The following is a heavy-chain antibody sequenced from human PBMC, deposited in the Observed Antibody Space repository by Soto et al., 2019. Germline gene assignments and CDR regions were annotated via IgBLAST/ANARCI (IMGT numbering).Heavy chain of an antibody. D-gene: IGHD6-25*01. CDR1: GFTFSSYA. J-gene: IGHJ4*02. CDR2: ISGSGGIT. CDR3: AKGLTAGSSGNFDY. Sequence: DVQLLESGGGLVQPGGSLRLSCAASGFTFSSYAMSWVRQAPGKGLEWVSAISGSGGITYYADSVKGRFTISRDNSTNTLYLQMNSLRAEDTAVYYCAKGLTAGSSGNFDYWGQGTLVTVSS. V-gene: IGHV3-23*01.